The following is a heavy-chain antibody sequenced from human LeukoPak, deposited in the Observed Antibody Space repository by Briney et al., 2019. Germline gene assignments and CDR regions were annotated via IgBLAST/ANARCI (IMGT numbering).Heavy chain of an antibody. V-gene: IGHV1-8*01. CDR2: MNPNSANT. J-gene: IGHJ4*02. D-gene: IGHD3-10*01. CDR3: ARGPSYGSGSYNIYGIDY. Sequence: ASVKVSCKASGYTFTSYDINRVRQATGQGLEWMGWMNPNSANTGYSQKFQGRVTMTRDTSISTAYMELSSLTSEDTAVYYCARGPSYGSGSYNIYGIDYWGQGTLVTVSS. CDR1: GYTFTSYD.